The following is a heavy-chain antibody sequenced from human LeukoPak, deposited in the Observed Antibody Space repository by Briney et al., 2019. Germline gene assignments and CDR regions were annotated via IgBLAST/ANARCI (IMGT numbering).Heavy chain of an antibody. D-gene: IGHD6-13*01. J-gene: IGHJ4*02. CDR2: ISGSGGST. Sequence: GGSLRLSCAASGFTFSSYAMSWVRQAPGKGLEWVSGISGSGGSTYYADSVKGRFTISRDNSKNTLYLQMNSLRAEDTAVYYCAKTPYSLDYFDYWGQGTLVTVSS. CDR3: AKTPYSLDYFDY. CDR1: GFTFSSYA. V-gene: IGHV3-23*01.